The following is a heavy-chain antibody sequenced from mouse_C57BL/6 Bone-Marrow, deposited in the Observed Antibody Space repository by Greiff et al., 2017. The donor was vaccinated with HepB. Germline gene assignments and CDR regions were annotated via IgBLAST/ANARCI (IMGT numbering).Heavy chain of an antibody. CDR2: IDPSDSET. V-gene: IGHV1-52*01. J-gene: IGHJ3*01. CDR3: ARSELLWFAY. CDR1: GYTFTSYW. D-gene: IGHD2-1*01. Sequence: QVHVKQPGAELVRPGSSVKLSCKASGYTFTSYWMHWVKQRPIQGLEWIGNIDPSDSETHYNQKFKDKATLTVDKSSSTAYMQLSSLTSEDSAVYYCARSELLWFAYWGQGTLVTVSA.